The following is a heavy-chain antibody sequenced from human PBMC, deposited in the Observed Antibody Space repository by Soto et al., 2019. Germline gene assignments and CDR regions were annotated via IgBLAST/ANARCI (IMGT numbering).Heavy chain of an antibody. V-gene: IGHV3-21*01. Sequence: PGGSLRLSCAASGFTFSSYSMNWVRQAPGKGLEWVSSISSSSSYIYYADSVRGRFTISRDNAKNSLYLQMNSLRAEDTAVYYCASGAYSSSWYYFDYWGQGTLVTVSS. CDR2: ISSSSSYI. CDR3: ASGAYSSSWYYFDY. J-gene: IGHJ4*02. D-gene: IGHD6-13*01. CDR1: GFTFSSYS.